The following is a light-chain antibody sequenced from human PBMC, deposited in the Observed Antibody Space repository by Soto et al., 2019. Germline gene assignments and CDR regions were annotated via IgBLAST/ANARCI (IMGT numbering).Light chain of an antibody. CDR1: QGIGTY. CDR3: QQIVSLPT. CDR2: AAS. V-gene: IGKV1-39*01. Sequence: DIQLTQSPSSLSASVGDRVTLTCRASQGIGTYLNWYQQKPGKAPKLLLYAASSLQGGVPSRFSGRGSGTDFTLTIASLQPEDFATYYCQQIVSLPTFGGGTKVETK. J-gene: IGKJ4*01.